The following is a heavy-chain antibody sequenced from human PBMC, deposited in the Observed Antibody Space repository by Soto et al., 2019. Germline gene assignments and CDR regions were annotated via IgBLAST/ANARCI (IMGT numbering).Heavy chain of an antibody. CDR1: GFTFSSYA. CDR2: ISYDGSNK. V-gene: IGHV3-30-3*01. Sequence: GGSLRLSCAASGFTFSSYAMHWVRQAPGKGLEWVAVISYDGSNKYYADSVKGRFTISRDNSKNTLYLQMNSLRAEDTAVYYCARDKDPYVSGAFDIWGQGTMVTVSS. CDR3: ARDKDPYVSGAFDI. J-gene: IGHJ3*02. D-gene: IGHD3-10*01.